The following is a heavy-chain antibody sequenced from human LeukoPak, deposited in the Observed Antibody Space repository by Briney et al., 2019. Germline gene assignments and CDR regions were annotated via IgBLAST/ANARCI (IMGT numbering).Heavy chain of an antibody. D-gene: IGHD6-13*01. V-gene: IGHV3-23*01. CDR2: ISGSADST. J-gene: IGHJ5*01. CDR1: GFTFSTYA. CDR3: AKDGLGYSSSWRWFDS. Sequence: GGSLRLSCAASGFTFSTYAMSWVRQAPGKGLEWVSAISGSADSTYYADSVKGRFTISRDNSKNTLYRQMNSLRAEDTAVYYCAKDGLGYSSSWRWFDSWGQGTLVTVSS.